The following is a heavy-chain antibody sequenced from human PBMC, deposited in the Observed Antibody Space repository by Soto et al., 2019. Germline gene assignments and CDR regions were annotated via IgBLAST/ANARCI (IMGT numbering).Heavy chain of an antibody. D-gene: IGHD6-13*01. J-gene: IGHJ3*02. Sequence: SETLSLTCAVSGYSISSGYYWGWIRQPPGKGLEWIGSIYHSGSTYYNPSLKRRVPISVDTSKNQFSLKLSSVTAADTAVYYCARLFGSAAAGIGAFDIWGQGTMVTVSS. V-gene: IGHV4-38-2*01. CDR2: IYHSGST. CDR3: ARLFGSAAAGIGAFDI. CDR1: GYSISSGYY.